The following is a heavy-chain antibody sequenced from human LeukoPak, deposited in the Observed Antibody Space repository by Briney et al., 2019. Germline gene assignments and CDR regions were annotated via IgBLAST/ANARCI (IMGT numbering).Heavy chain of an antibody. CDR2: IWYDGSNK. CDR1: GFTFSSYG. D-gene: IGHD1-14*01. Sequence: PGRSLRLSCAASGFTFSSYGMHWVRQAPGKGLEWVAVIWYDGSNKYYADSVKGRCIISKDTSKNTLYLEMNSLRAEDTAVFYCASDRGLGARTVDVWGKGTTVSVSS. J-gene: IGHJ6*04. CDR3: ASDRGLGARTVDV. V-gene: IGHV3-33*01.